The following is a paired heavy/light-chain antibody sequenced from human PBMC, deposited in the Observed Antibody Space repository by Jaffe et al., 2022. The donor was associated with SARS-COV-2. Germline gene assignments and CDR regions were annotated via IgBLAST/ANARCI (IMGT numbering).Light chain of an antibody. CDR3: LLSYSDAVV. V-gene: IGLV7-46*01. CDR2: DTI. CDR1: TGTVTSGHY. Sequence: QAVVTQEPSLTVSPGGTVTLTCGSSTGTVTSGHYPYWFQQKPGQTPRTLIYDTINKHSWTPARFSGSLLGGKAALTLSGAQPEDEAEYYCLLSYSDAVVFGGGTKLTVL. J-gene: IGLJ2*01.
Heavy chain of an antibody. CDR1: GGAISSSSYY. CDR2: IHYSGST. Sequence: QLQLQESGPGLVKPSETLSLTCNVSGGAISSSSYYWGWIRQPPGKGLEWIGSIHYSGSTYYNPSLKSRVTISVDTSKNQFSLKLSSVTAADTAVYYCARPYCGTTSCYWRVGAFDIWGQGTMVTVSS. J-gene: IGHJ3*02. V-gene: IGHV4-39*01. D-gene: IGHD2-2*01. CDR3: ARPYCGTTSCYWRVGAFDI.